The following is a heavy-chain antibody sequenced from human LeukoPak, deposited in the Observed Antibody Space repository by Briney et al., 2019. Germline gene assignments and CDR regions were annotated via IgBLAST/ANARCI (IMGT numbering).Heavy chain of an antibody. CDR1: GGTFSNYA. CDR3: ARGTSGWYSEY. J-gene: IGHJ4*02. Sequence: SVRVSCKASGGTFSNYAINWVRQAPGQGLEWMGGIIPIFVTAHYSQKFQGRVTITADEPTSTAYMELRSLRSEDTAMYYCARGTSGWYSEYWGQGTLVTVSS. V-gene: IGHV1-69*13. CDR2: IIPIFVTA. D-gene: IGHD6-19*01.